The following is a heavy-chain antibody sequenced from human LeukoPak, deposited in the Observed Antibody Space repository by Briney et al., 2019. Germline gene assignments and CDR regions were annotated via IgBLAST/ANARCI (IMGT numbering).Heavy chain of an antibody. CDR2: ISSSGTTI. D-gene: IGHD4-17*01. Sequence: GGSLRLSCAASGFTFSDYEMNWVRQAPGKGLEWVSYISSSGTTIYYADSVKGRFTISRDNAKNSLYLQMNSLRAEDTAVYYCATPWDYGAHWGQGTLVTVSS. CDR1: GFTFSDYE. J-gene: IGHJ4*02. CDR3: ATPWDYGAH. V-gene: IGHV3-48*03.